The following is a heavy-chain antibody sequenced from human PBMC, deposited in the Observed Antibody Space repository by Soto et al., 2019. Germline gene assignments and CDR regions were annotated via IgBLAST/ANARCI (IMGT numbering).Heavy chain of an antibody. CDR3: AREGGGYYDSSGYDY. CDR2: IYYSGST. V-gene: IGHV4-61*01. D-gene: IGHD3-22*01. CDR1: GGSVSSGSYY. J-gene: IGHJ4*02. Sequence: SETLSLTCTVSGGSVSSGSYYWSWIRQPPGKGLEWIGYIYYSGSTNYNPSLKSRVTISVDTSKNQFSLKLSSVTAANTAVYYCAREGGGYYDSSGYDYWGQGTLVTVSS.